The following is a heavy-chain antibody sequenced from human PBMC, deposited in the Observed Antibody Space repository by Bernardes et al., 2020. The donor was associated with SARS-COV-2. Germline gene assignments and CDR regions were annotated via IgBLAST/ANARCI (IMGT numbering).Heavy chain of an antibody. CDR2: MIPDSGNT. CDR1: GYTFTSYD. Sequence: SVKVSCKASGYTFTSYDINWVRQATGQGLEWMGWMIPDSGNTAYAQRFQGRVTMTRDTSISTAYMELSSLRSEDTAVYYCVRSRYNYDSSGYSFDYWGQGALVTVSS. CDR3: VRSRYNYDSSGYSFDY. D-gene: IGHD3-22*01. V-gene: IGHV1-8*01. J-gene: IGHJ4*02.